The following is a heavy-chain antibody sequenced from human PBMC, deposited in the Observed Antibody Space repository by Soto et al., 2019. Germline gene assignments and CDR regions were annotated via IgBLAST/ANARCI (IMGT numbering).Heavy chain of an antibody. CDR3: ARDLVHGGSGSPLGSGLDV. V-gene: IGHV1-69*13. CDR2: IIPIFGTA. D-gene: IGHD3-10*01. Sequence: SVKVSCKASGGTFSSYAISWVRQAPGQGLEWMGGIIPIFGTANYAQKFQGRVTITADESTSTAYMELSSLRSEDTAVYYCARDLVHGGSGSPLGSGLDVWGQGTTVTSP. J-gene: IGHJ6*02. CDR1: GGTFSSYA.